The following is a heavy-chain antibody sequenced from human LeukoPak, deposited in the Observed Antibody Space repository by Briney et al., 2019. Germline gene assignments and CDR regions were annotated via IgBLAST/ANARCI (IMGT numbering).Heavy chain of an antibody. CDR1: GGSISSYY. CDR3: ARVRPWIQDGMDV. CDR2: IYYSGST. D-gene: IGHD5-18*01. J-gene: IGHJ6*02. V-gene: IGHV4-59*01. Sequence: SETLSLTCTVPGGSISSYYWSWIRQPPGKGLGWIGYIYYSGSTNYNPSLKSRVTISVDTSKNQFSLKLSSVTAADTAVYYCARVRPWIQDGMDVWGQGTTVTVSS.